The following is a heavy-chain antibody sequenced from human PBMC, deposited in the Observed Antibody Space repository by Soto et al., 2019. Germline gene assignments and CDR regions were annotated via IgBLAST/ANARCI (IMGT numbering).Heavy chain of an antibody. V-gene: IGHV5-51*01. CDR2: IYPGDSDT. CDR1: GYSFTSYW. J-gene: IGHJ6*02. Sequence: GESLKISCKGSGYSFTSYWIGWVRQMPGKGLGWMGIIYPGDSDTRYSPSFQGQVTITDNKSIRTAYLQWSSLKASDTAMYYCARVLGIAAAGTPSYYYGMDVWGQGTMVTVSS. CDR3: ARVLGIAAAGTPSYYYGMDV. D-gene: IGHD6-13*01.